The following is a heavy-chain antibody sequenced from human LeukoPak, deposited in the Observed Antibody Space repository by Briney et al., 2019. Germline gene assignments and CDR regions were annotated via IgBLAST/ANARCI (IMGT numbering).Heavy chain of an antibody. J-gene: IGHJ4*02. Sequence: TGGSLRLSCAASGFACSSQWVNWVRQAPEKGLEWVAIINQDGSRKSSADSVKGRFTISRDNAKNLLYLQMNSLRAEDTAVYYCARDPGWGALDHWGQGTLVTVS. CDR3: ARDPGWGALDH. CDR2: INQDGSRK. V-gene: IGHV3-7*01. CDR1: GFACSSQW. D-gene: IGHD3-16*01.